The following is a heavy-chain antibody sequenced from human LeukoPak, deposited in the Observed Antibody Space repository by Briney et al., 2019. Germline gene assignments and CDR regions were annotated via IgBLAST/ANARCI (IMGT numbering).Heavy chain of an antibody. Sequence: GGSLRLSCAASGFTFSSYAMSWVRQAPGKGLEWVSRICGSGGSTYYADSVTGRFTISRDNSKNTLYLQMNSLRAEDTAIYYCAKLGYCSSTSCSMGGLDFWGQGTLVTVSS. D-gene: IGHD2-2*01. J-gene: IGHJ4*02. CDR2: ICGSGGST. CDR3: AKLGYCSSTSCSMGGLDF. V-gene: IGHV3-23*01. CDR1: GFTFSSYA.